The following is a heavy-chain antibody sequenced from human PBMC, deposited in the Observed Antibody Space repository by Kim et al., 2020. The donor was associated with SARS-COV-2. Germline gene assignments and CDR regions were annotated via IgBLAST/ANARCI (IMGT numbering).Heavy chain of an antibody. J-gene: IGHJ5*02. CDR3: VSSPGP. Sequence: GGSLRLSCLASGFNFSDHWMHWVRQAPGTGPVWVSCIRGDGRTTNYADSVRGRFTVSRDNARNTLYLQMNNLRADDTAVYYCVSSPGPWGQGTLVTVSS. V-gene: IGHV3-74*01. CDR2: IRGDGRTT. CDR1: GFNFSDHW. D-gene: IGHD3-16*02.